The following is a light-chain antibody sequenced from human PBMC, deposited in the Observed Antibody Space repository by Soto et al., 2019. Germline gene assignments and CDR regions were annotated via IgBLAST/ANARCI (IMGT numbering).Light chain of an antibody. V-gene: IGKV3-11*01. CDR2: DAS. J-gene: IGKJ5*01. CDR1: QSVSSY. CDR3: QQSSNLIT. Sequence: EIVLTQSPATLSLSPGERATLSCRASQSVSSYLAWYQQKPGQAPRLLIYDASNRATGIPARFSGSGSGTDFTLTISSLEPEDFAVYYCQQSSNLITFGQGTRLEIK.